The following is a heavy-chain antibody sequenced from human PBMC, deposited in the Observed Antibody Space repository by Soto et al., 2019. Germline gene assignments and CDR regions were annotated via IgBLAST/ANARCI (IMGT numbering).Heavy chain of an antibody. D-gene: IGHD3-3*01. CDR1: GFSFSNYN. V-gene: IGHV3-48*02. CDR2: ITDSSDTV. CDR3: ARDFGHGYYLDY. J-gene: IGHJ4*02. Sequence: GSLSLSCVASGFSFSNYNMNWVRQAPGKGLEWVSYITDSSDTVHYADSARGRFTISRDNAESSLYLQMNSLRDEDTAVYFCARDFGHGYYLDYWGRGTLVTVSS.